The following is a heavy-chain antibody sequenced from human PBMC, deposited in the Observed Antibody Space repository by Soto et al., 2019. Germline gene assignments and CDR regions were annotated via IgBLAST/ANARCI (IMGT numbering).Heavy chain of an antibody. CDR2: INHSGST. J-gene: IGHJ6*02. Sequence: SENLSLTCAVYGGSFSGYYWSWIRQPPGKGLEWIGEINHSGSTNYNPSLKSRVTISVDTPKNQFSLKLSSVTAADTAVYYCARLTVLRYFDVRETHYYYYGMDVWGQGTTVTVSS. D-gene: IGHD3-9*01. V-gene: IGHV4-34*01. CDR3: ARLTVLRYFDVRETHYYYYGMDV. CDR1: GGSFSGYY.